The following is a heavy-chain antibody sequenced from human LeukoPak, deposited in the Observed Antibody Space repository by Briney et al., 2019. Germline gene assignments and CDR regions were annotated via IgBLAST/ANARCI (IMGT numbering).Heavy chain of an antibody. D-gene: IGHD3-9*01. CDR1: GFTFSSYA. J-gene: IGHJ4*02. Sequence: PGGSLRLSCAASGFTFSSYAMHWVRQAPGKGLEWVAVIWYDGSNKYYADSVKGRFTISRDNSKNTLYLQMNSLRAEDTAVYYCARGLTGYYFIEYCGQGTLVTVSS. V-gene: IGHV3-33*08. CDR2: IWYDGSNK. CDR3: ARGLTGYYFIEY.